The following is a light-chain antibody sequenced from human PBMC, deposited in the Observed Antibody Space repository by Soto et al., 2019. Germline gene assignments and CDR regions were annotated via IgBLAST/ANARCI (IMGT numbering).Light chain of an antibody. CDR3: QQRSNWWT. Sequence: EIVLTQSPATLSLSPGERATLSCRARKSVSSYLAWYQQKPGQAPRLLIYDASNRATGIPARFSGSGSGTDFTLTISSLEPEDFEVYYCQQRSNWWTFGPGTKVEIK. CDR1: KSVSSY. J-gene: IGKJ1*01. CDR2: DAS. V-gene: IGKV3-11*01.